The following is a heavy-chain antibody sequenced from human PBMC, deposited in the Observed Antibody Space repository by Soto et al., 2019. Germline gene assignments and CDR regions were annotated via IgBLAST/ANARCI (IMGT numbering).Heavy chain of an antibody. CDR2: INHSGST. J-gene: IGHJ4*02. Sequence: QVQLQQWGAGLLKPSETLSLTCAVYGGSFSGYYWRWIRQPPGKGLEWIGEINHSGSTNYNPSLKIRGTITIDTSKYQFPVKLSSVTAADTAVYYCARSNREGITGTTWLYYFDYWGQGTLVTVSS. D-gene: IGHD1-20*01. CDR1: GGSFSGYY. V-gene: IGHV4-34*01. CDR3: ARSNREGITGTTWLYYFDY.